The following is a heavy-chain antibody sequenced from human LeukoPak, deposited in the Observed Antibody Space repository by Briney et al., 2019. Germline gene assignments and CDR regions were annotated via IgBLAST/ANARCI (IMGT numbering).Heavy chain of an antibody. CDR3: VREDRMATILRTPAVDP. CDR2: INPNSGGT. J-gene: IGHJ5*02. D-gene: IGHD5-24*01. Sequence: GASVKVSCKASGYTFTGYYMHWVRQAPGQGLEWMGWINPNSGGTNYAQKFQGRVTMTRDTSISTAYMELSRLRSDDTAVYYCVREDRMATILRTPAVDPWGQGTLVTVSS. CDR1: GYTFTGYY. V-gene: IGHV1-2*02.